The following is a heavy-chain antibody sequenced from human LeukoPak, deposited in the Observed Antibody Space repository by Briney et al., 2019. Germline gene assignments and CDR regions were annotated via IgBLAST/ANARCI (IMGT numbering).Heavy chain of an antibody. CDR1: GDPIIGYSDXK. D-gene: IGHD5-12*01. CDR2: IYYSGST. V-gene: IGHV4-59*01. CDR3: AREYSGFDY. J-gene: IGHJ4*02. Sequence: SETLSLTCTVSGDPIIGYSDXKWTWIRQPPGXGLEWIWYIYYSGSTNYNPSLKSRVTISVDTSKNQFSLKLTSVTAADTAVYYCAREYSGFDYWGPGTLVTVSS.